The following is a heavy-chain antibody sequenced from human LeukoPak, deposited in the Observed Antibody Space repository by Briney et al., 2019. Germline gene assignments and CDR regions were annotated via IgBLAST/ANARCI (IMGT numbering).Heavy chain of an antibody. CDR1: GFTFSSYA. D-gene: IGHD1-26*01. CDR2: IIGSGSSI. V-gene: IGHV3-23*01. CDR3: AKRPMAGSGSSPNRHFDY. Sequence: GGSLRLSCAAAGFTFSSYAINWVRQAPGKGLEWVSIIIGSGSSIYYADSVKGRFTISRDNSKNTLYLQMNSLRAEDTAVYYCAKRPMAGSGSSPNRHFDYWGQGTLVTVSS. J-gene: IGHJ4*02.